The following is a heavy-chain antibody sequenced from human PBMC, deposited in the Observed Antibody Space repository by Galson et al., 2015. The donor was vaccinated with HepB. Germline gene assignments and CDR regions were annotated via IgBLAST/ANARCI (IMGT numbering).Heavy chain of an antibody. Sequence: SLRLSCAASGFTFSSYSMNWVRQAPGKGLEWVSYISSSGSTIYYADSVKGRFTISRDNAKNSLYLQMNSLRAEDTAVYYCARDPSTMVRGPPYYFDYWGQGTLVTVSS. CDR2: ISSSGSTI. CDR3: ARDPSTMVRGPPYYFDY. CDR1: GFTFSSYS. J-gene: IGHJ4*02. V-gene: IGHV3-48*04. D-gene: IGHD3-10*01.